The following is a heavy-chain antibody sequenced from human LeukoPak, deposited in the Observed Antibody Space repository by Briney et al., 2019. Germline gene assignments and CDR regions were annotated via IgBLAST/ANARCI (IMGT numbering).Heavy chain of an antibody. CDR1: GFTFSSYA. Sequence: PGGSLRLSCAASGFTFSSYAMHWVRQAPGKGLEYVSAISSNGGSTYYANSVKGRFTISRDNSKNTLYLQMGSLRAEDMAVYYCARDRGGYAFDYWGQGTLVTVSS. CDR3: ARDRGGYAFDY. CDR2: ISSNGGST. D-gene: IGHD5-12*01. V-gene: IGHV3-64*01. J-gene: IGHJ4*02.